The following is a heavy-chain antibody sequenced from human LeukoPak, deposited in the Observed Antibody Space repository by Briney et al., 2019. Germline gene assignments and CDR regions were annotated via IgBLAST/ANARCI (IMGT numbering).Heavy chain of an antibody. CDR3: ARRLQRHFDY. J-gene: IGHJ4*02. V-gene: IGHV5-10-1*01. D-gene: IGHD2-15*01. CDR1: GYSFTSYW. CDR2: VDPSDSYT. Sequence: GESLKISCKGSGYSFTSYWISWVRQMPGKGLEWMGRVDPSDSYTNYSPSFQGHVTISVDKSISTAYLQWSSLKASDTAMYYCARRLQRHFDYWGQGTLVTVSS.